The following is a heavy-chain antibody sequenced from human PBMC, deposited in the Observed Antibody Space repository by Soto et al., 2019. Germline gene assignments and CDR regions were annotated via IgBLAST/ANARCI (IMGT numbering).Heavy chain of an antibody. CDR2: ISYDGSNK. D-gene: IGHD6-13*01. CDR3: ARAGYSSQYYFDY. V-gene: IGHV3-30-3*01. J-gene: IGHJ4*02. CDR1: GFTFSSYA. Sequence: GGSLRLSCAASGFTFSSYAMHWVRQAPGKGLEWVAVISYDGSNKYYADSVKGRFTISRDNSKNTLYLQMNSLRAEDTAVYYCARAGYSSQYYFDYWGQGTLVTVSS.